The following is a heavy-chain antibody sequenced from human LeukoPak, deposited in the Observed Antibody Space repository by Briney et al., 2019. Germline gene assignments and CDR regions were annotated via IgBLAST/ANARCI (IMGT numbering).Heavy chain of an antibody. CDR1: GYTFTSYG. CDR3: ARDFALLWFGDFFDY. V-gene: IGHV1-18*04. J-gene: IGHJ4*02. CDR2: ISAYNGNT. Sequence: GASVKVSCKASGYTFTSYGISWVRQAPGQGLEWMGWISAYNGNTNYAQKLQGRVTMTTDTSTSTAYMELRSLRSDDTAVYYCARDFALLWFGDFFDYWGQGTLATVSS. D-gene: IGHD3-10*01.